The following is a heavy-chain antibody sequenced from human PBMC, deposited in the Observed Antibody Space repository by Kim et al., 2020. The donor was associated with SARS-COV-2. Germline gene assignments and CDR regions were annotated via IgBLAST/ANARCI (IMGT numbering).Heavy chain of an antibody. V-gene: IGHV4-39*01. CDR3: ARRSSGYNSLFDP. Sequence: NPSHKRRVTISVDTSKNQFSLKLSSVTAADTAVYYCARRSSGYNSLFDPWGQGILVTVSS. D-gene: IGHD3-22*01. J-gene: IGHJ5*02.